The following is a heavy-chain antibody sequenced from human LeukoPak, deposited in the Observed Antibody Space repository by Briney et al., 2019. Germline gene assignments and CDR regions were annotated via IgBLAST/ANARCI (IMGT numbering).Heavy chain of an antibody. D-gene: IGHD3-22*01. Sequence: PSETLSLTCTVSGGSISSSSYYWGWIRQPPGKGLEWIGSIYYSGSTYYNPSLKSRVTISVDTSKNQFSLKLSSVTAADTAVYYCARQGRYYYDSSGYHYYFDYWGQGTLVTVSS. CDR1: GGSISSSSYY. V-gene: IGHV4-39*01. CDR2: IYYSGST. CDR3: ARQGRYYYDSSGYHYYFDY. J-gene: IGHJ4*02.